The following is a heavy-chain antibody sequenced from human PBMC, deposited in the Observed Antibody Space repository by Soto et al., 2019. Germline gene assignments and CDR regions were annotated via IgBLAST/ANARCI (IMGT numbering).Heavy chain of an antibody. CDR2: IYSSGRA. CDR1: GDSINNYY. Sequence: VRLQESGPGLVEPSETLSLTCSVSGDSINNYYWSWIRQPAGKGLEWIGRIYSSGRANYNPSLKTRGTMSVDTSKNQVFLIVTSVTAADTAISFCARGGTRAADLPTYWGQGIQVIVSS. D-gene: IGHD6-25*01. CDR3: ARGGTRAADLPTY. J-gene: IGHJ4*02. V-gene: IGHV4-4*07.